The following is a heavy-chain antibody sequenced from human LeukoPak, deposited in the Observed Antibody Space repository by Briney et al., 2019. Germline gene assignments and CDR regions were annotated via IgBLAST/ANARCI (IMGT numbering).Heavy chain of an antibody. CDR3: ARETNNWALDY. CDR2: INHSGST. V-gene: IGHV4-38-2*02. J-gene: IGHJ4*02. Sequence: PSETLSLTCAVSGYSISSGYYWGWIRQPPGKGLEWIGEINHSGSTNYNPSLKSRVTISVDTSKNQFSLKLSSVTAADTAVYYCARETNNWALDYWGQGTLVTVSS. CDR1: GYSISSGYY. D-gene: IGHD1-20*01.